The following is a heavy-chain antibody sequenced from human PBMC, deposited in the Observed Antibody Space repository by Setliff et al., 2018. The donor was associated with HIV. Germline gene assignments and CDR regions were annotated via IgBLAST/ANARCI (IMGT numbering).Heavy chain of an antibody. V-gene: IGHV4-59*01. J-gene: IGHJ4*02. CDR2: IYYSGRT. D-gene: IGHD6-19*01. CDR3: ARDGGSSGWYFVLGYSDY. CDR1: GGSISGYY. Sequence: SETLSLTCSVSGGSISGYYWNWIRQPPGKGLEWIGCIYYSGRTTYNSSLKSRVTISLDTSKKQFSLKLNSVTAADTAVYYCARDGGSSGWYFVLGYSDYWGPGTLVTVSS.